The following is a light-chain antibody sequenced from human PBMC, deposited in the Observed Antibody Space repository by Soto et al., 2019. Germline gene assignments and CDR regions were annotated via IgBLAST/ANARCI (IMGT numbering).Light chain of an antibody. CDR2: DVT. Sequence: QSALTQPASVSGSPGQSITISCTGTSSDVGGFNYVSWYQQHPSKAHLLIIYDVTNRPSGVSYRFSGSKSGNTASLTISGLQAEDEADYYCNSYTSSSTYVFGTGTKVTVL. CDR3: NSYTSSSTYV. V-gene: IGLV2-14*03. CDR1: SSDVGGFNY. J-gene: IGLJ1*01.